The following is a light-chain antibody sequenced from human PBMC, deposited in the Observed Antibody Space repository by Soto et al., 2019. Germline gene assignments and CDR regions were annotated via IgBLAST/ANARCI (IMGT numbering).Light chain of an antibody. CDR3: QQYGSSLIT. CDR2: GAS. Sequence: EIALTPAPGTLSLSPWARPTLPCRASQSVSSSYLAWYQQKPGQAPRILIYGASSRATGIPDRFSGSGSGTDFTLTISRLEPEDFAVYYCQQYGSSLITFGQGTRLEI. CDR1: QSVSSSY. V-gene: IGKV3-20*01. J-gene: IGKJ5*01.